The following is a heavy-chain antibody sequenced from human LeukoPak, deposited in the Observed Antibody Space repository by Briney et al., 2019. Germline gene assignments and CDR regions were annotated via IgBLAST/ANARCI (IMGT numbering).Heavy chain of an antibody. D-gene: IGHD6-13*01. V-gene: IGHV4-4*02. CDR2: VHLDGRT. J-gene: IGHJ4*02. CDR3: ARHVAAEEVYYFDY. Sequence: SETLSLTCGVSGGSVTSTNWWTWVRQPPGKGLEWIGEVHLDGRTNYNPSLKSRLTMSVDLSENHVSLKLSSVTAADTAVYYCARHVAAEEVYYFDYWGQGTLVTVSS. CDR1: GGSVTSTNW.